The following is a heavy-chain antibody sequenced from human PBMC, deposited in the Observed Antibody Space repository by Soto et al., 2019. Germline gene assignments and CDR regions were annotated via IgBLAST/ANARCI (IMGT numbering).Heavy chain of an antibody. J-gene: IGHJ6*02. CDR3: ARDPEAAAAVYDYYGMDV. CDR1: GYTCTGYY. D-gene: IGHD6-25*01. CDR2: INSNSGGT. V-gene: IGHV1-2*02. Sequence: VAAVKVSCKASGYTCTGYYMHWVRQAPGQGLEWMGWINSNSGGTNYAQKFQGRDTMTRDTSISTAYMELSRLRSDDTAVDYCARDPEAAAAVYDYYGMDVWGQGTTVTVSS.